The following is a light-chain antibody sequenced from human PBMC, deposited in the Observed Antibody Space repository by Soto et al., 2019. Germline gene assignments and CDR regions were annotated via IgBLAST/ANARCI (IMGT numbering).Light chain of an antibody. J-gene: IGLJ1*01. Sequence: QSALTQPPSASGSPGQSVTISCTGTSSDVGGYNYVSWYQQHPGKAPKLMIYEVTKRPSGVPDRFSGSKSASTASLTVSGLQAEDEADYYGSSYAGTDNFYVFGTGTKVTV. V-gene: IGLV2-8*01. CDR1: SSDVGGYNY. CDR2: EVT. CDR3: SSYAGTDNFYV.